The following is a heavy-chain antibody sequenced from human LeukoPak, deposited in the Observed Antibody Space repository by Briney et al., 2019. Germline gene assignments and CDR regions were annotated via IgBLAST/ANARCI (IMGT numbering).Heavy chain of an antibody. CDR1: GFTFSSYA. CDR3: AREPGYDPNYFDY. Sequence: PGGSLRLSCAASGFTFSSYAMSWVRQAPGKGLEWVANIKQDGSEKYYVDSVKGRFTISRDNAKNSLYLQMNSLRAEDTAVYYCAREPGYDPNYFDYWGQGTLVTVSS. CDR2: IKQDGSEK. D-gene: IGHD3-22*01. J-gene: IGHJ4*02. V-gene: IGHV3-7*01.